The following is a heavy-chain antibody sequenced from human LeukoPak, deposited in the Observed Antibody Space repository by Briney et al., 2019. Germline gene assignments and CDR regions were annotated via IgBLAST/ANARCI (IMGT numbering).Heavy chain of an antibody. CDR1: GLIFSSCW. Sequence: GGPLRLSCGACGLIFSSCWMLCARDSRGKGLVWVSSINSDGTTINYADSVKGRFTISKDDAKNTLYLQMNSLRVEDTAVYYCVRVPTSWFDPWGQGTLVTVSS. CDR3: VRVPTSWFDP. V-gene: IGHV3-74*01. CDR2: INSDGTTI. D-gene: IGHD1-1*01. J-gene: IGHJ5*02.